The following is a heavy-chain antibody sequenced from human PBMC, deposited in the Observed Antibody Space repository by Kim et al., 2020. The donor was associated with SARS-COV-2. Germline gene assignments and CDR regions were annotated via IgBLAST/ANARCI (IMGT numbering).Heavy chain of an antibody. CDR3: ARDSGVESGSSHFDY. V-gene: IGHV3-30*01. Sequence: DAVKGRFTISRDYSKNTLYLQMNSRRAEDTAVYYCARDSGVESGSSHFDYWGQGTLVTVSS. J-gene: IGHJ4*02. D-gene: IGHD3-10*01.